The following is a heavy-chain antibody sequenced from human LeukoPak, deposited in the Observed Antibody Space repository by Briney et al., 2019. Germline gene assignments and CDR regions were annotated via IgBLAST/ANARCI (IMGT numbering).Heavy chain of an antibody. CDR2: ISGSDGNT. D-gene: IGHD6-13*01. CDR3: ARTIAQYSNSWLYFYYGLDV. CDR1: GLTFSNYA. J-gene: IGHJ6*02. Sequence: GGSLRLSCAATGLTFSNYAMSWVRQAPGRGLEWVSAISGSDGNTYYADSVKGRFTISRDNSKSTLNLQLNSLRAEDTAVYYCARTIAQYSNSWLYFYYGLDVWGQGTTVTVSS. V-gene: IGHV3-23*01.